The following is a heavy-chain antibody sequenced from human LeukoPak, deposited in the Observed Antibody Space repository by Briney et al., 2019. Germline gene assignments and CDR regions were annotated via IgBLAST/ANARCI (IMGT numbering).Heavy chain of an antibody. V-gene: IGHV3-9*01. J-gene: IGHJ4*02. CDR2: ISWNSGSI. Sequence: GRSLRLSCAASGFTFDDYAMHWVRQAPGKGLEWVSGISWNSGSIGYADSVKGRFTISRDNAKNPLYLQMNSLRAEDTALYYCAKGNGYRGYDSYFDYWGQGTLVTVSS. D-gene: IGHD5-12*01. CDR1: GFTFDDYA. CDR3: AKGNGYRGYDSYFDY.